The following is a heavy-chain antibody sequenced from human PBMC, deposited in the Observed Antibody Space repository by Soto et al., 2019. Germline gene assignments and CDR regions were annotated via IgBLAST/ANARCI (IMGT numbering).Heavy chain of an antibody. D-gene: IGHD3-22*01. CDR3: ATVNDSSGYYPLTSLTFDY. J-gene: IGHJ4*02. Sequence: NPSETLSPTCTVSGGSITGGSISSYYWSWIRQPPGKGLEWIGYIYYSGSTNYNPSLKSRVTISVDTSKNQFSLKLSSVTAADTAVYYCATVNDSSGYYPLTSLTFDYWGQGTLVTVSS. CDR1: GGSITGGSISSYY. V-gene: IGHV4-61*01. CDR2: IYYSGST.